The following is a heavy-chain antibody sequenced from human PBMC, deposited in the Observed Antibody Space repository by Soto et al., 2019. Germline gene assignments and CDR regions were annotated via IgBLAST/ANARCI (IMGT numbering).Heavy chain of an antibody. J-gene: IGHJ5*02. D-gene: IGHD5-18*01. V-gene: IGHV4-59*01. CDR1: GGSISSYY. CDR3: ARDHPLHSYGYLGWFDP. CDR2: IYYSGST. Sequence: PSETLSLTCTVSGGSISSYYWSWIRQPLGKGLEWIGYIYYSGSTNYNPSLKSRVTISVDTSKNQFSLKLSSLTAADTAVYYCARDHPLHSYGYLGWFDPWGQGTLVTVSS.